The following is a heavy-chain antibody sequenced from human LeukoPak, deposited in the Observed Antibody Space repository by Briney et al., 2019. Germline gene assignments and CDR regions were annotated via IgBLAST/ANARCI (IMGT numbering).Heavy chain of an antibody. CDR3: ARDGSNYYDSSGYYKH. Sequence: ASVKVSCKASGYTFTNYYMHWVRQAPGQGLEWMGLINPGGGNTNYAQKFQGRVTITADKSTSTAYMELSSLRSEDTAVYYCARDGSNYYDSSGYYKHWGQGTLVTVSS. J-gene: IGHJ4*02. CDR2: INPGGGNT. D-gene: IGHD3-22*01. CDR1: GYTFTNYY. V-gene: IGHV1-46*01.